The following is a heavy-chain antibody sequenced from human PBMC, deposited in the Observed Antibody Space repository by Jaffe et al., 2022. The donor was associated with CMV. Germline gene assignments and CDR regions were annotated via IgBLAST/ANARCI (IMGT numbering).Heavy chain of an antibody. CDR1: GFTFSSYG. V-gene: IGHV3-33*08. J-gene: IGHJ4*02. D-gene: IGHD3-3*01. CDR3: ARDAYDFWSGYYSGTQYYFDY. CDR2: IWYDGSNK. Sequence: QVQLVESGGGVVQPGRSLRLSCAASGFTFSSYGMHWVRQAPGKGLEWVAVIWYDGSNKYYADSVKGRFTISRDNSKNTLYLQMNSLRAEDTAVYYCARDAYDFWSGYYSGTQYYFDYWGQGTLVTVSS.